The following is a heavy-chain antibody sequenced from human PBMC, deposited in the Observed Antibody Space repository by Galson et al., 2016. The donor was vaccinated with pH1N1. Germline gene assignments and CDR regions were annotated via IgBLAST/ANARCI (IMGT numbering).Heavy chain of an antibody. V-gene: IGHV4-61*02. Sequence: LSLTCTVSGGSISSRTHYWNWIRQPAGKGLEWIGRIYPGGSKFYNPSLKSRVTISVDTSNNQFSLDLSSVTAADTAVYYCARTAHDYGDSYGMDVWGQGTTVSVSS. CDR2: IYPGGSK. J-gene: IGHJ6*02. CDR3: ARTAHDYGDSYGMDV. CDR1: GGSISSRTHY. D-gene: IGHD4-17*01.